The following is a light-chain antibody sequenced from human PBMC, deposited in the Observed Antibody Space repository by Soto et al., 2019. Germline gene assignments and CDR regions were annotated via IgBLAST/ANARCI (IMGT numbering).Light chain of an antibody. CDR2: GAS. CDR3: QHYKVCPWT. Sequence: EIVMTQSPATLSLSPGERATLSCRASQSISSDVSWYQQKPGQAPRLLIYGASTRATGFPARFSGSGSGTDFPLTISSLQSEDVAVYFCQHYKVCPWTFGQGTKVEIK. J-gene: IGKJ1*01. V-gene: IGKV3-15*01. CDR1: QSISSD.